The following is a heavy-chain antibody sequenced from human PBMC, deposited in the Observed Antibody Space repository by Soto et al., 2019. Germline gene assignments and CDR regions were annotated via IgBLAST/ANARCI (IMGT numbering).Heavy chain of an antibody. CDR1: GGCFSGYY. J-gene: IGHJ6*02. V-gene: IGHV4-34*01. Sequence: NPSETLSLTCAVYGGCFSGYYWSWIRQPPGKGLEWIGEINHSGSTNYNPSLKSRVTISVDTSKNQFSLKLSSVTAADTAVYYCARGTGPERGYSGYDYVRRYYYYGMDVWGQGTTVTVSS. CDR2: INHSGST. D-gene: IGHD5-12*01. CDR3: ARGTGPERGYSGYDYVRRYYYYGMDV.